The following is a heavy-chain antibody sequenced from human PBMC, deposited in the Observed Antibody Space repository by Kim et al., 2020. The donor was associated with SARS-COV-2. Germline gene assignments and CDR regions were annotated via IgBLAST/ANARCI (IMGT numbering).Heavy chain of an antibody. CDR2: IYTSGST. J-gene: IGHJ6*02. CDR1: GGSISSYY. CDR3: ARETRENPDTAMVKDEYYYYGMDV. V-gene: IGHV4-4*07. D-gene: IGHD5-18*01. Sequence: SETLSLTCTVSGGSISSYYWSWIRQPAGKGLEWIGRIYTSGSTNYNPSLKSRVTMSVDTSKNQFSLKLSSVTAADTAVYYCARETRENPDTAMVKDEYYYYGMDVWGQGTTVTVSS.